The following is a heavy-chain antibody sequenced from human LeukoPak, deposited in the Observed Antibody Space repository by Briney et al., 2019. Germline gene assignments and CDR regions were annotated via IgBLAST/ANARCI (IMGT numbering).Heavy chain of an antibody. V-gene: IGHV3-30*18. CDR1: GLTFSSYG. J-gene: IGHJ4*02. Sequence: GESLRLSCAASGLTFSSYGMHWVRQAPGKGLEWVAVISYDGSNKYYADSVKGRFTISRDNSKKTLYLQMNSLRAEDTAVYYCAKDAGYSSSWYLDYWGQGTLVTVSS. CDR3: AKDAGYSSSWYLDY. D-gene: IGHD6-13*01. CDR2: ISYDGSNK.